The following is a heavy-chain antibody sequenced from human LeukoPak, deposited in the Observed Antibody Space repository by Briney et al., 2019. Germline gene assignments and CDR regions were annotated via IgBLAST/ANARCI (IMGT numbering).Heavy chain of an antibody. Sequence: SETLSLTCTVSGGSISSYYWSWIRQPPRKGLEWIGYIYYSGSTNYNPSLKSRVTISVDTSKNQFSLKLSSVTAADTAVYYCARNAGGYSSSWYPLALDYWGQGTLVTVSS. V-gene: IGHV4-59*01. J-gene: IGHJ4*02. CDR2: IYYSGST. CDR1: GGSISSYY. D-gene: IGHD6-13*01. CDR3: ARNAGGYSSSWYPLALDY.